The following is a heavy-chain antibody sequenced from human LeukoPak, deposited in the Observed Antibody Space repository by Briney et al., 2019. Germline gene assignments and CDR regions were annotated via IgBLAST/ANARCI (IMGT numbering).Heavy chain of an antibody. J-gene: IGHJ3*02. CDR3: TTRISVHTGPFDI. CDR1: GYTFTNYD. CDR2: MNPYSGNT. Sequence: ASVKVSCXASGYTFTNYDINWMRQATGQGLEWMGWMNPYSGNTVYAQEFQGRVTMTRNTSRSTAYMELSSLRSEDTAVYYCTTRISVHTGPFDIWGQGTMVTVSS. D-gene: IGHD1-1*01. V-gene: IGHV1-8*01.